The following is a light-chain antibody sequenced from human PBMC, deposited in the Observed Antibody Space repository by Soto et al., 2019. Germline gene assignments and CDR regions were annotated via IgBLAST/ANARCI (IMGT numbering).Light chain of an antibody. J-gene: IGKJ1*01. CDR2: GAS. CDR3: QQYGSSPLT. V-gene: IGKV3-20*01. Sequence: EIVFTQSPGTLSLSPGERATLSCRASQSVSGSYLAWYQQKPGQAPRLLIYGASSRATGIPDRFSGSGSGTDFTLTISRLEPEDFAVYYCQQYGSSPLTFGQGTKVDIK. CDR1: QSVSGSY.